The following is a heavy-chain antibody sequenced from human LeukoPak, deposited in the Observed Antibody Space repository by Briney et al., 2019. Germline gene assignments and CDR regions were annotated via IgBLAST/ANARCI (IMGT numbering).Heavy chain of an antibody. V-gene: IGHV3-23*01. D-gene: IGHD1-26*01. Sequence: GGTLRLSCAASGFTFSSYGMSWVRQAPGKGLEWVSAISGSGGSTSYAQKFQGRVTMTRDMSTSTVYMELSSLRSEDTAVYYCARGGGGSYYFDYWGQGTLVTVSS. CDR1: GFTFSSYG. CDR2: ISGSGGST. J-gene: IGHJ4*02. CDR3: ARGGGGSYYFDY.